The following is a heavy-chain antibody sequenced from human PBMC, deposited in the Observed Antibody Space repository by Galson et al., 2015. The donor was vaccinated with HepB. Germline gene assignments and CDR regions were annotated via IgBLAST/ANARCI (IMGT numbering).Heavy chain of an antibody. Sequence: SVKVSCKASGGTFSSYSISWVRQAPGQGLEWMGGIIPIFGTANYAQKSQGRVTITADESTSTAYMELSSLRSEDTAVYYCAREGRRSTHYYDTPPRGGVGLYGMDVWCQGTTVTVSS. CDR3: AREGRRSTHYYDTPPRGGVGLYGMDV. V-gene: IGHV1-69*13. D-gene: IGHD3-22*01. CDR2: IIPIFGTA. CDR1: GGTFSSYS. J-gene: IGHJ6*02.